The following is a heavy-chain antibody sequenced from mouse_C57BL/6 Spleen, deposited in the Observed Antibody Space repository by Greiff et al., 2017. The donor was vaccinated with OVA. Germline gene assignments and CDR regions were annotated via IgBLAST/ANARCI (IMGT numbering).Heavy chain of an antibody. J-gene: IGHJ4*01. CDR3: ARAKFITTVEGYAMDY. D-gene: IGHD1-1*01. Sequence: VQLKESGPELVKPGASVKISCKASGYSFTGYYMNWVKQSPEKSLEWIGEINPSTGGTTYNQKFKAKATLTVDKSSSTAYMQLKSLTSEDSAVYYCARAKFITTVEGYAMDYWGQGTSVTVSS. CDR1: GYSFTGYY. CDR2: INPSTGGT. V-gene: IGHV1-42*01.